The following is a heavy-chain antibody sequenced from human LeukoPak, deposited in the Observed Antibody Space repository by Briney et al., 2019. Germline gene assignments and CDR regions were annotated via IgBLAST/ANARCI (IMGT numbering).Heavy chain of an antibody. V-gene: IGHV3-48*01. CDR3: AKRGVVIPGILLIRHPPEAYPYDL. D-gene: IGHD3-10*01. J-gene: IGHJ5*02. Sequence: PGGSLRLSCAASGFTFSRFSMNWVRQAPGKGLEWVSYISSSSGTIYYADSVKGRFTISRDTSLNTLYLQMNNLRAEDTAVYFRAKRGVVIPGILLIRHPPEAYPYDLRGQGVLVTVSS. CDR1: GFTFSRFS. CDR2: ISSSSGTI.